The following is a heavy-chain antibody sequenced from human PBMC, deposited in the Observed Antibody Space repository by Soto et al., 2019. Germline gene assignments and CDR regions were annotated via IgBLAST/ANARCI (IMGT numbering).Heavy chain of an antibody. CDR2: IFWNDDE. CDR3: VNTGYSYDPFGY. CDR1: GFSLTTIGVG. J-gene: IGHJ4*02. D-gene: IGHD5-18*01. Sequence: SGATLVNPTRTVTLTCTFSGFSLTTIGVGVGWIRQPPGKALEWLALIFWNDDERYSPYMNSRLTITKDTSKNQVVLTMTNMDPVDTATYYCVNTGYSYDPFGYWGRGTLVTVSS. V-gene: IGHV2-5*01.